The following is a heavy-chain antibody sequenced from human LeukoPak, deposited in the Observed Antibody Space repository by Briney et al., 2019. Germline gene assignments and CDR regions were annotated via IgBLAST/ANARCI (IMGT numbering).Heavy chain of an antibody. CDR3: AVGGYYPTLRLDY. CDR2: ISGSGGST. V-gene: IGHV3-23*01. D-gene: IGHD3-22*01. J-gene: IGHJ4*02. Sequence: GGSLRLSCAASGITFSDYYMSWIRQAPGKGLEWVSAISGSGGSTYYADSVKGRFTISRDNSKNTLYLQMNSLRAEDTAVFYCAVGGYYPTLRLDYWGQGTLVTVSS. CDR1: GITFSDYY.